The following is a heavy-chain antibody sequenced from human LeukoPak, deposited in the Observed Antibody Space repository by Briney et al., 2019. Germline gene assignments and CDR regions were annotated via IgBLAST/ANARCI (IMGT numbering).Heavy chain of an antibody. CDR3: ARVGKQWLLYYMDV. D-gene: IGHD6-19*01. CDR2: ISYDGSDK. Sequence: PGRSLRLSCAASGFIFSNYGMHWVRQAPGKGLEWVAVISYDGSDKYFADSMKGRFTISRDNAKNSLYLQMNSLRAEDTALYYCARVGKQWLLYYMDVWGKGTTVTVSS. J-gene: IGHJ6*03. V-gene: IGHV3-30*03. CDR1: GFIFSNYG.